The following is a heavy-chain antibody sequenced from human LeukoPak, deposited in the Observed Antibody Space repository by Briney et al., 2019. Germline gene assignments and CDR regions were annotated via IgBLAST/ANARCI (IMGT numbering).Heavy chain of an antibody. CDR3: ARLPPPGRSSVKGKYYFDY. CDR1: GGSISNYY. V-gene: IGHV4-59*01. J-gene: IGHJ4*02. CDR2: VYYSGST. Sequence: PSETLSLTCTVSGGSISNYYWSWIRQPPGKGLDWIGYVYYSGSTNYNPALKSRVTISVDTSKSQFSLKLGSVTAADTAVYFCARLPPPGRSSVKGKYYFDYWGQGALVTVSS. D-gene: IGHD6-6*01.